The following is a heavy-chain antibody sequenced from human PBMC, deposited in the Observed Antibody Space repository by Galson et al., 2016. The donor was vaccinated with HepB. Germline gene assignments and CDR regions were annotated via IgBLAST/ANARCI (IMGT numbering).Heavy chain of an antibody. V-gene: IGHV1-3*01. Sequence: VKVSCKASGFTFTAYSLHWVRQAPGQRLEWLGWINAGTGITKYSQKFRDRVTITRDTSANTVYLDMTSLRSEDTAVFYCARGHGGDWRDYYGVDVWGQGTTVTVSS. D-gene: IGHD2-21*02. CDR2: INAGTGIT. CDR3: ARGHGGDWRDYYGVDV. J-gene: IGHJ6*02. CDR1: GFTFTAYS.